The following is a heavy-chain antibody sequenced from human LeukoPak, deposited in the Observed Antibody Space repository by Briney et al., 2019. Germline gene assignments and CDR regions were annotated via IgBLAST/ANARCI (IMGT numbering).Heavy chain of an antibody. CDR3: ARNFHSSIEQLMSDYYYYYMDV. V-gene: IGHV4-59*01. D-gene: IGHD6-6*01. Sequence: SETLSLTCTVSGGSISSYYWSWIRQPPGKGLEWIGYIYYSGGTNYNPSLKSRVTISVDTSKNQFSLKLSSVTAADTAVYYCARNFHSSIEQLMSDYYYYYMDVWGKGTTVTVSS. J-gene: IGHJ6*03. CDR2: IYYSGGT. CDR1: GGSISSYY.